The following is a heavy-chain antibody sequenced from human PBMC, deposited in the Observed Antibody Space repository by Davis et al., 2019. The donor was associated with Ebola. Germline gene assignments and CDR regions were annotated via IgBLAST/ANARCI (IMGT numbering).Heavy chain of an antibody. D-gene: IGHD2-15*01. Sequence: GGSLRLSCAASGFTFSSYEMNWVRQAPGKGLEWVSYISSSGSTIYYADSVKGRFTISRDNAKNSLYLQMNSLRAEDTAVYYCATNNPDLRYCSGGSCYSQFIYFDYWGQGTLVTVSS. CDR1: GFTFSSYE. J-gene: IGHJ4*02. CDR3: ATNNPDLRYCSGGSCYSQFIYFDY. V-gene: IGHV3-48*03. CDR2: ISSSGSTI.